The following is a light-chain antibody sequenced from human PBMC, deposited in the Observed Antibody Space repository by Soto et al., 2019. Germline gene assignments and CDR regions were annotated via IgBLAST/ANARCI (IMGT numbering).Light chain of an antibody. CDR3: RSYAGSNNFKV. Sequence: QSALTQPPSASGSPGQSVTISCTGTSSDVGGYNYVSWYQQHPGKAPKLMIYEGSKRPSGVPDRFSGSKSGNTASLTVSGLQADDEADYYCRSYAGSNNFKVFGGGTKLTVL. V-gene: IGLV2-8*01. CDR2: EGS. CDR1: SSDVGGYNY. J-gene: IGLJ2*01.